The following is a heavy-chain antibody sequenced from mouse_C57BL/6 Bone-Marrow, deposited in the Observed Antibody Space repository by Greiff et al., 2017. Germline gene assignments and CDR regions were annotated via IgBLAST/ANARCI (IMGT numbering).Heavy chain of an antibody. D-gene: IGHD1-1*01. V-gene: IGHV5-9*01. Sequence: EVKLMESGGGLVKPGGSLKLSCAASGFTFSSYTMSWVRQTPEKRLQWVGAISGGGGNTYYQDSVKGRFTISRDNDKTILYLQMSSLGSEDTALYDCSRQVTTVLATKYFDVWGTGTTVTVSS. J-gene: IGHJ1*03. CDR1: GFTFSSYT. CDR2: ISGGGGNT. CDR3: SRQVTTVLATKYFDV.